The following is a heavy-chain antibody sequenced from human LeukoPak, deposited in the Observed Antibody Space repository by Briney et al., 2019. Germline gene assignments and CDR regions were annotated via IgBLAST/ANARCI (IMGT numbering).Heavy chain of an antibody. V-gene: IGHV1-69*04. J-gene: IGHJ4*02. D-gene: IGHD2-2*01. CDR2: IIPILGIA. CDR3: ARGVVVVPAAPRSHFDY. CDR1: GGTFSSYA. Sequence: GSSAKVSCKASGGTFSSYAISWVRQAPGQGLEWMGRIIPILGIANYAQKFQGRVTITADKSTSTAYMELSSLRSEDTAVYYCARGVVVVPAAPRSHFDYWGQGTLVTVSS.